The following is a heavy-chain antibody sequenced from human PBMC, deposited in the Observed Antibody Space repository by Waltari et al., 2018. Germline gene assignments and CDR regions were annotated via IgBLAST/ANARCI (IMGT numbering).Heavy chain of an antibody. CDR1: GYTFTSYA. D-gene: IGHD3-10*01. Sequence: QVQLVQSGAEVKKPGASVKVSCKASGYTFTSYAMHWVRQAPGHRLEWMGWINAGNGNTKYSQKFQGRVTITRDTSASTAYMELSSLRSEDTAVDYCARDSRGRGVNYYYYYMDVWGKGTTVTVAS. CDR2: INAGNGNT. V-gene: IGHV1-3*01. CDR3: ARDSRGRGVNYYYYYMDV. J-gene: IGHJ6*03.